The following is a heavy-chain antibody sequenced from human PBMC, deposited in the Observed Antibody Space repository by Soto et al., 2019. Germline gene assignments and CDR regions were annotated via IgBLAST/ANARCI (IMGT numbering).Heavy chain of an antibody. Sequence: QVQLVQSGAEVKKPGSSVTVSCKASGGTFSSYIISRVRQAPGQGLEWMAGISPIFGTPIYAQKFQDRVTITADASTMAANREMNRLTSEDTAVYYCSRVVVGSRLSRDYWGQGTLVTISS. CDR3: SRVVVGSRLSRDY. CDR2: ISPIFGTP. J-gene: IGHJ4*02. CDR1: GGTFSSYI. V-gene: IGHV1-69*01. D-gene: IGHD1-26*01.